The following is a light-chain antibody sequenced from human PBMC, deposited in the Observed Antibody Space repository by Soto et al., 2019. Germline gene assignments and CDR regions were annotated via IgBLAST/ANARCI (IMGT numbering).Light chain of an antibody. Sequence: QSVLTQPASVSGSPGQSITISCTGTSSDVGGYNYVSWYQQHPGKAPKLMIYEVSNRPSGVSNRFSGSKSGNTASLTISGLQADDEADYYCSSYTGSSTLDFGTGTQLTVL. V-gene: IGLV2-14*01. CDR1: SSDVGGYNY. CDR2: EVS. CDR3: SSYTGSSTLD. J-gene: IGLJ1*01.